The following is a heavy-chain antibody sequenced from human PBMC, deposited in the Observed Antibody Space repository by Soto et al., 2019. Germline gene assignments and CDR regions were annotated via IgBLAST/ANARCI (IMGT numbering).Heavy chain of an antibody. CDR2: IYYSGST. CDR1: GGSVSSGSYY. Sequence: TSETLSRTCTVSGGSVSSGSYYWSWIRQPPGKGLEWIGYIYYSGSTNYNPSLKSRVTISVDTSKNQFSLKLSSVTAADTAVYYCAREREHVAAAGPTPPSWFDPWGQGTLVTVSS. J-gene: IGHJ5*02. D-gene: IGHD6-13*01. V-gene: IGHV4-61*01. CDR3: AREREHVAAAGPTPPSWFDP.